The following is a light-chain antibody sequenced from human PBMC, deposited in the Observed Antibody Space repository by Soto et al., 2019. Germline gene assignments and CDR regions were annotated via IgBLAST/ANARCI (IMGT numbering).Light chain of an antibody. CDR2: GAS. J-gene: IGKJ1*01. CDR1: QSVSSTY. CDR3: QQYGSSPT. V-gene: IGKV3-20*01. Sequence: EIVLTQSPGTLSLSPGERATLSCRASQSVSSTYLGWYQQRPGQAPRLLIYGASSRATGIPDRFSGSGSGTDFTLTISRVEPEAFAVYYCQQYGSSPTFGQGTKVEIK.